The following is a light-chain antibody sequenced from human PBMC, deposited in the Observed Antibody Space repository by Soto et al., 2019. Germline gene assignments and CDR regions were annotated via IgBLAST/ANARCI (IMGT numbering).Light chain of an antibody. Sequence: DTQMTQSPSAMSASVGDRVTITCRASRDITNYVAWFQQKPGQVPKRLIYAASSLQRGVPSRFSGSGSGTEFTLTISSLQPEDFATYYCLQHNTYPHTVGQGTKLEIK. CDR3: LQHNTYPHT. J-gene: IGKJ2*01. CDR1: RDITNY. V-gene: IGKV1-17*03. CDR2: AAS.